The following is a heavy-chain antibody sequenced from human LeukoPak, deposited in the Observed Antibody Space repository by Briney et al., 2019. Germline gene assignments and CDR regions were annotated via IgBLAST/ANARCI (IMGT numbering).Heavy chain of an antibody. V-gene: IGHV4-61*08. CDR3: ASKMSGYSYGFDY. CDR2: IYYSGST. Sequence: PSETLSLTCTVSGGSISSGGYYWSWIRQPPGKGLEWIGYIYYSGSTNYNPSLKSRVTISVDTSKNQFSLKLSSVTAADTAVYYCASKMSGYSYGFDYWGQGTLVTVSS. D-gene: IGHD5-18*01. CDR1: GGSISSGGYY. J-gene: IGHJ4*02.